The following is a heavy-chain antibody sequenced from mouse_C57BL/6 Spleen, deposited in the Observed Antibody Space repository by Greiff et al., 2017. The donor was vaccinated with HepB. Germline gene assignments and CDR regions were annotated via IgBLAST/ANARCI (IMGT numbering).Heavy chain of an antibody. Sequence: VQLQQSGAELVKPGASVKLSCKASGYTFTSYWMQWVKQRPGQGLEWIGEIDPSDSYTNYNQKFKGKATLTVDTSSSTAYMQLSSLTSEDSAVYYCATYYSNAFAYWGQGTLVTVSA. CDR3: ATYYSNAFAY. J-gene: IGHJ3*01. CDR2: IDPSDSYT. D-gene: IGHD2-5*01. V-gene: IGHV1-50*01. CDR1: GYTFTSYW.